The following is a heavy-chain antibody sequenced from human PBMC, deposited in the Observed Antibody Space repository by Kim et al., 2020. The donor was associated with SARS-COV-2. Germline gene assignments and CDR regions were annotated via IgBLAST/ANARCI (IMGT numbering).Heavy chain of an antibody. J-gene: IGHJ4*02. D-gene: IGHD2-2*01. CDR1: GYTFTSYY. Sequence: ASVKVSCKASGYTFTSYYMHWVRQAPGQGLEWMGIINPSGGSTSYAQKFQGRVTMTRDTSMSTVYMELSSLRSEDTAVYYCARDWGWYQLLWRGGVLDYWGQGTLVTVSS. V-gene: IGHV1-46*01. CDR2: INPSGGST. CDR3: ARDWGWYQLLWRGGVLDY.